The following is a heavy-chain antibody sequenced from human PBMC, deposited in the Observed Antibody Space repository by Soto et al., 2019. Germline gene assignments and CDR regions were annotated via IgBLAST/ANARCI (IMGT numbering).Heavy chain of an antibody. CDR1: GFTFSSYA. V-gene: IGHV3-30-3*01. Sequence: SLRLSCXASGFTFSSYAMHWVRQDPGKGLEWVAVISYDGSNKYYADSVKGRFTISRDNSKNTLYLQMNSLRAEDTAVYYCARGRVAVAGPDAFDIWGQGTMVTVSS. J-gene: IGHJ3*02. CDR2: ISYDGSNK. CDR3: ARGRVAVAGPDAFDI. D-gene: IGHD6-19*01.